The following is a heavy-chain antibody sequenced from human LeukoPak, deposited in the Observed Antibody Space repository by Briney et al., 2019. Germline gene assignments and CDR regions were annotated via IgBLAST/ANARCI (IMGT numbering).Heavy chain of an antibody. J-gene: IGHJ2*01. Sequence: SETLSLTCTVSGASISGYYWSWIRQPPGKRLEWIGYIYYIGGTNYNPSLKSRVTISVDTSKNQFSLKLSSVTAADTAVYYCARGVHGDYRWYFDLWGRGTLVTVSS. CDR1: GASISGYY. V-gene: IGHV4-59*01. CDR3: ARGVHGDYRWYFDL. CDR2: IYYIGGT. D-gene: IGHD4-17*01.